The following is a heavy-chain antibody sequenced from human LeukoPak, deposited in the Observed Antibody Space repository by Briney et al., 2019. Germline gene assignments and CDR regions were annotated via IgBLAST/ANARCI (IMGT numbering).Heavy chain of an antibody. D-gene: IGHD3-3*01. CDR3: AREDFWSGYSIDC. CDR1: GGSINSGGYY. J-gene: IGHJ4*02. V-gene: IGHV4-61*08. Sequence: SETLSLTCTVSGGSINSGGYYWNWIRQPPGKGLEWIGYIYYSGSTNYNPSLKSRVTISVDTSKNQFSLKLSSVTAADTAVYYCAREDFWSGYSIDCWGQGTLVTVSS. CDR2: IYYSGST.